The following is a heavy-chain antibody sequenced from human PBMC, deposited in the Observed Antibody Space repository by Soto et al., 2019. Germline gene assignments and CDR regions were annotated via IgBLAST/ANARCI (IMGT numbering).Heavy chain of an antibody. CDR2: ISGTGVGT. D-gene: IGHD4-17*01. J-gene: IGHJ3*02. CDR1: GFTFSSYA. CDR3: AKCIITVTTFPFDI. V-gene: IGHV3-23*01. Sequence: EVPLLESGGGLVQPGGSLRLSCAASGFTFSSYAMSWVRQAPGKGLEWVSAISGTGVGTYYADSVKGRFTISRENSKNTLYLQMNSLRAEDSAVYYCAKCIITVTTFPFDICGQGTMVTVSS.